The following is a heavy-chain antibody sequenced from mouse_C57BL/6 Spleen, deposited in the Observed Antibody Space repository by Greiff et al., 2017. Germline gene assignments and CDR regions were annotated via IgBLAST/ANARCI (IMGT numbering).Heavy chain of an antibody. J-gene: IGHJ4*01. CDR2: ISDGGSYT. V-gene: IGHV5-4*03. CDR1: GFTFSSYA. Sequence: EVKLMESGGGLVKPGGSLKLSCAASGFTFSSYAMSWVRQTPEKRLEWVATISDGGSYTYYPDNVKGRFTISRDNAKTNLYLQMSHLKSEDTAMYYCARGTTDGYYAMDYRGQGTSVTVSS. D-gene: IGHD1-1*01. CDR3: ARGTTDGYYAMDY.